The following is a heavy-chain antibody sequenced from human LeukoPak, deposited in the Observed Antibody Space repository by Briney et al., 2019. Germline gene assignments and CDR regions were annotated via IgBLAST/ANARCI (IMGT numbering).Heavy chain of an antibody. Sequence: PGRSLRLSCAASGFTFSSYAIHWVRQAPGKGLEWVAVIAYDGGNKYYADSVKGRFIISRDNSKNTLFLQMNSLRAEDTAVYYCARDSSPWYYYDRSGSNGFDPWGQGTLVTVSS. CDR3: ARDSSPWYYYDRSGSNGFDP. J-gene: IGHJ5*02. D-gene: IGHD3-22*01. CDR1: GFTFSSYA. CDR2: IAYDGGNK. V-gene: IGHV3-30-3*01.